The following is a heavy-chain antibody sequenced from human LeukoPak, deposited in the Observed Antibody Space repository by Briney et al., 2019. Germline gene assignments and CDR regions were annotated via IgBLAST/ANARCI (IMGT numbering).Heavy chain of an antibody. J-gene: IGHJ4*02. CDR1: GDSISSSY. Sequence: SETLSLTCTVSGDSISSSYWSWIRQPAGKGLEWVGRIYSSGNTNYNPSLKSRVTMSGDTAKNQFSLRLSSVTAADTAVYHCARESGSGYYCFDRWGQGTLVTVSS. CDR2: IYSSGNT. D-gene: IGHD5-12*01. CDR3: ARESGSGYYCFDR. V-gene: IGHV4-4*07.